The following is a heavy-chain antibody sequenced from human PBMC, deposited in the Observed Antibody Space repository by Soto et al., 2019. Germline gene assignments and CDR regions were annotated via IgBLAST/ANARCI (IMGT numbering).Heavy chain of an antibody. D-gene: IGHD3-3*01. CDR2: IIPIFGTA. CDR3: ARQLHLHGVVNYYGMDV. Sequence: GASVKVSCKASGGTFSSYAISWVRQAPGQGLEWMGGIIPIFGTANYAQKFQGRVTITADESTSTAYMELSSLRSEDTAVYYCARQLHLHGVVNYYGMDVWGQGTTVTVSS. CDR1: GGTFSSYA. V-gene: IGHV1-69*13. J-gene: IGHJ6*02.